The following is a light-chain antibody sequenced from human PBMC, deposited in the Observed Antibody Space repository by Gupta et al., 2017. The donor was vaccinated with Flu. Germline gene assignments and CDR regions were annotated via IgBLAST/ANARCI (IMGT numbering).Light chain of an antibody. Sequence: QSVLTQPPSASGAPGQRVTISCSGSNSNIASNYVYWYQQFAGTAPKLLIYSDDQRPSGVPDRFSGSKSGTSASLAISGLWSEDEADYYCSTWDDSLNGVVFGRGTKLTVL. CDR3: STWDDSLNGVV. CDR2: SDD. J-gene: IGLJ2*01. CDR1: NSNIASNY. V-gene: IGLV1-47*02.